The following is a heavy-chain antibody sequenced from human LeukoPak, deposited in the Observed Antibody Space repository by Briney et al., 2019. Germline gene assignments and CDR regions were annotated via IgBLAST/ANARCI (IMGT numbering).Heavy chain of an antibody. CDR1: GYTFTSYA. D-gene: IGHD6-19*01. Sequence: ASVKVSCKASGYTFTSYAMHWVRQAPGQRLEWMGWINAGNGNTKYSQEFQGRVTITADKSTSTAYMELSSLRSEDTAVYYCARGRGIAVAGFLDNWFDPWGQGTLVTVSS. V-gene: IGHV1-3*03. CDR3: ARGRGIAVAGFLDNWFDP. J-gene: IGHJ5*02. CDR2: INAGNGNT.